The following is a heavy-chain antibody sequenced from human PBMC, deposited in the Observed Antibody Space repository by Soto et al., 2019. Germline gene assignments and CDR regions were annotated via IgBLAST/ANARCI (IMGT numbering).Heavy chain of an antibody. CDR3: AKELSGGGSDY. D-gene: IGHD3-16*01. CDR1: GFTFSSYA. CDR2: ISGSGGST. J-gene: IGHJ4*02. Sequence: EVQLLESGGGLVQPGGSLRLSCAASGFTFSSYAMSWVRQAPGKGLEWVSAISGSGGSTYYADCVKRRFPISRDKYKNTLYLQMNSLRAEDTAVYYCAKELSGGGSDYWGQGTLVTVSS. V-gene: IGHV3-23*01.